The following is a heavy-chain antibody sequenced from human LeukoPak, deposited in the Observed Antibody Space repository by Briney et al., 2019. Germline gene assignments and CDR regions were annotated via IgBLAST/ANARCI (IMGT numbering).Heavy chain of an antibody. V-gene: IGHV4-39*07. D-gene: IGHD1-26*01. CDR3: ARGPPVGQAFEI. J-gene: IGHJ3*02. Sequence: SETLSPTRTVSRGSISSSSYYWGWIRQPPGKGLEWIGSIYYSGSTYYNPSLKSRVTISVDTSKNQFSLKPSSVTAADTAVYYCARGPPVGQAFEIWGQRTMVTVSS. CDR2: IYYSGST. CDR1: RGSISSSSYY.